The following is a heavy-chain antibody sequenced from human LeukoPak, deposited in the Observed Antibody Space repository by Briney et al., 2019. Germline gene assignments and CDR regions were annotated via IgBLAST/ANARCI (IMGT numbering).Heavy chain of an antibody. Sequence: GGSLRLSCAASGFSFGRYVMYWVRQAPGKGLEYVSAISSNGGSTYYTNSVKGRFTISRDNSKNILYLQMGSLRVEDRAAYYCARPYINAGYSSGWFDYWGQGILVTVSS. V-gene: IGHV3-64*01. CDR2: ISSNGGST. J-gene: IGHJ5*01. CDR3: ARPYINAGYSSGWFDY. CDR1: GFSFGRYV. D-gene: IGHD6-19*01.